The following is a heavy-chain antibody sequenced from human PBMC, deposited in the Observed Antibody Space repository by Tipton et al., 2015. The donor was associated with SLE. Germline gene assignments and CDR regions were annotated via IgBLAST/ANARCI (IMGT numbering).Heavy chain of an antibody. CDR1: AFTFDKSA. J-gene: IGHJ4*02. CDR2: ISSSSSYI. V-gene: IGHV3-21*03. CDR3: ARDEAAAYYFDY. D-gene: IGHD6-13*01. Sequence: SLRLSCEDSAFTFDKSAMYWVRQGPGKGLEWVSSISSSSSYIYYADSVKGRFTISRDNAKNSLYLQMNSLRAEDTAVYYCARDEAAAYYFDYWGQGTLVTVSS.